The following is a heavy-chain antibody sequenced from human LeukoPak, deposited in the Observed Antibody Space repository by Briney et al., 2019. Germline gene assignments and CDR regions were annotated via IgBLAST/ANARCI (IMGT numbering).Heavy chain of an antibody. CDR3: ARVHDYVWGSYRSNWFDP. Sequence: PSGTLSLTCTVSGGSISSYYWSWIRQPPGKGLEWIGYIYYSGSTNYNPSLKSRVTISVDTSKNQFSLKLSSVTAADTAVYYCARVHDYVWGSYRSNWFDPWGQGTLVTVSS. CDR2: IYYSGST. J-gene: IGHJ5*02. V-gene: IGHV4-59*01. CDR1: GGSISSYY. D-gene: IGHD3-16*02.